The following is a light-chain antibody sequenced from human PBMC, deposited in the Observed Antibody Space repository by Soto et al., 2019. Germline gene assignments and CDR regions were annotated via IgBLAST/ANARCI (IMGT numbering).Light chain of an antibody. CDR2: EGN. Sequence: NFMLTQPHSVSESPGTTVTISCTRSSGSIASNYVQWYQQRPGSAPTTVIYEGNQRPSGGPDRFSGNIDSSSNSASLAISGLKTEDAADYYCQYSDSTNYVVFGGGTQLTVL. J-gene: IGLJ2*01. CDR3: QYSDSTNYVV. V-gene: IGLV6-57*04. CDR1: SGSIASNY.